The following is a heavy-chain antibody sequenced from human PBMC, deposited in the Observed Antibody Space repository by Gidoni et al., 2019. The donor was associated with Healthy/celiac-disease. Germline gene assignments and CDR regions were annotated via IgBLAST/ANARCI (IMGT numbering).Heavy chain of an antibody. CDR1: GFTFSSYA. CDR2: ISGSGGST. V-gene: IGHV3-23*01. CDR3: AVGYSSGWMIDY. J-gene: IGHJ4*02. Sequence: EVQLLESGGGLVQPGGSLRLSCAASGFTFSSYAMSWVRQAPGKGLEWVSAISGSGGSTYYADSVKGRFTISRDNSKNTLYLQMNSLRAEDTAVYYCAVGYSSGWMIDYWGQGTLVTVSS. D-gene: IGHD6-19*01.